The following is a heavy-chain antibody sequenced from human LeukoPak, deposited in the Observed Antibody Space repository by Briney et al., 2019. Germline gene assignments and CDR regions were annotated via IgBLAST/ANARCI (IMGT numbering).Heavy chain of an antibody. J-gene: IGHJ4*02. D-gene: IGHD1-26*01. V-gene: IGHV3-20*04. CDR1: GFKFDDYG. CDR2: INWNGGSR. CDR3: AKDKGELLPRYFDY. Sequence: GGSLRLSCAASGFKFDDYGMSWVRQVPGKGLEWVSGINWNGGSRGYADSVKGRFTISRDNAKNSVYLQMNSLRAEDTALYYCAKDKGELLPRYFDYWGQGTLVTVSS.